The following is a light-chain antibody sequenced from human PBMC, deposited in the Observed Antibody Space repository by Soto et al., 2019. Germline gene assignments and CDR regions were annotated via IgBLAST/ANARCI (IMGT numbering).Light chain of an antibody. CDR1: QTLSTMF. CDR2: GTS. Sequence: VLTQSPGTLSLSPGERATLSCRSSQTLSTMFLAWYKQKPGQAPGLLIYGTSTRAAGIPDRFTGSGSGTDSTLTISILVPEDIAVYYCQHYGSAPYTLGQGTKLEIK. J-gene: IGKJ2*01. V-gene: IGKV3-20*01. CDR3: QHYGSAPYT.